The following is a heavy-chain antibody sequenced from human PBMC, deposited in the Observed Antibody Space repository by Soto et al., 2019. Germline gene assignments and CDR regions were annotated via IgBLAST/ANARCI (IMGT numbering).Heavy chain of an antibody. CDR1: GFSFSDSA. D-gene: IGHD6-6*01. CDR3: VSSNIVGRPG. Sequence: GGSLRLSCVASGFSFSDSAMHWVRQAPGKGLEWAANINQDETEKHYVDSVKGRFTISRDNAKSSLYLQMNNLRVEDTAVYYCVSSNIVGRPGGGQGTMVTVSS. J-gene: IGHJ3*01. V-gene: IGHV3-7*01. CDR2: INQDETEK.